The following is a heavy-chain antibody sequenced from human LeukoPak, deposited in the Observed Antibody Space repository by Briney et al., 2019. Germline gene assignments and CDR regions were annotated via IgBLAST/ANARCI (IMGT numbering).Heavy chain of an antibody. CDR1: GYTFTGYY. Sequence: SSVKVSCKASGYTFTGYYMNWVRQAPGHGVGWRGWINPNSGGTNYAQKFQGRVTMTRDTSISTAYMELSRLRFDDTAVYYCARDGGDGYNAYYFDYWGQGSLVTVSS. V-gene: IGHV1-2*02. D-gene: IGHD5-24*01. J-gene: IGHJ4*02. CDR3: ARDGGDGYNAYYFDY. CDR2: INPNSGGT.